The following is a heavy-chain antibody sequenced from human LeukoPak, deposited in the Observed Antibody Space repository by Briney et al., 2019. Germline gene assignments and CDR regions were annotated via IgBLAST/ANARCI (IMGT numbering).Heavy chain of an antibody. CDR3: ARAADFWGSYPIYYFDY. CDR1: GGSISSYY. Sequence: SETLSLTCTVSGGSISSYYWSWIRQPPGKGLEWIGYIYYSGSTNYNPSLKSRVTISVDTSKNQFSLKLSSVTAADTAVYYCARAADFWGSYPIYYFDYWGQGTLVTVSS. V-gene: IGHV4-59*01. J-gene: IGHJ4*02. CDR2: IYYSGST. D-gene: IGHD3-3*01.